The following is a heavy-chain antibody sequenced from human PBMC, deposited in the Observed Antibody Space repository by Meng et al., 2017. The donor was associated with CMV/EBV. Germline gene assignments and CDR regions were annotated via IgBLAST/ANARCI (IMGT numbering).Heavy chain of an antibody. CDR1: GFTFDDYA. CDR2: ISWNSGSI. D-gene: IGHD2-8*01. J-gene: IGHJ4*02. V-gene: IGHV3-9*01. Sequence: SLKISCAASGFTFDDYAMHWVRQAPGKGLEWVSGISWNSGSIGYADSVKGRFTISRDNAKNSLYLQMNSLRAEDTAVYYCASLYGLYTAAHKRVHDYWGQGTLVTVSS. CDR3: ASLYGLYTAAHKRVHDY.